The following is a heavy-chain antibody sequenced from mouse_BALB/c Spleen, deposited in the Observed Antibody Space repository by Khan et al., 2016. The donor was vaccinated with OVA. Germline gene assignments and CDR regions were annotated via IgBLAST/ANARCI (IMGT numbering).Heavy chain of an antibody. CDR1: GYSITSDYT. V-gene: IGHV3-2*02. CDR2: ISYSGNT. D-gene: IGHD2-4*01. J-gene: IGHJ3*01. Sequence: EVQLQESGPGLVKPSQSLSLTCTVTGYSITSDYTWNWIRQFPGNKLEWMGFISYSGNTRYNPSLKSRISITRATSKNQFFLQLNSVTSEDTATYYCARKDYYDYDPFPYWGQGTLVTVSA. CDR3: ARKDYYDYDPFPY.